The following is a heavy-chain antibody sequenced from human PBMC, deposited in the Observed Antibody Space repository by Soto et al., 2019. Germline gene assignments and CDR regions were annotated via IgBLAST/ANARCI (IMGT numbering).Heavy chain of an antibody. CDR1: GGSISSGGYY. V-gene: IGHV4-31*03. Sequence: SETLSLTCTVSGGSISSGGYYWSWIRQHPGKGLEWIGYIYYSGSTYYNPSLKSRVTISVDTSKNQFSLKLSSVTAADTAVYYCARRTRGYIDYWGQGTLVTVSS. CDR3: ARRTRGYIDY. J-gene: IGHJ4*02. CDR2: IYYSGST.